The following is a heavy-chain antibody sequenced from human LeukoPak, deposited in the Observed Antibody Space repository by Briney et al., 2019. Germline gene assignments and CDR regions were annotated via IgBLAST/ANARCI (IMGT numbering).Heavy chain of an antibody. CDR1: GGSFSSGGYY. CDR2: ISHSGSI. CDR3: ASPMTLVLRGLAGIDAFNI. Sequence: SETLSLTCTVSGGSFSSGGYYWRWIRQPPGKGLDWIGHISHSGSIYYSPSLRGRVTISVDRSKNQFSMNMSSATAADTALYYCASPMTLVLRGLAGIDAFNIWGQGTMVTVSS. J-gene: IGHJ3*02. D-gene: IGHD3-22*01. V-gene: IGHV4-30-2*01.